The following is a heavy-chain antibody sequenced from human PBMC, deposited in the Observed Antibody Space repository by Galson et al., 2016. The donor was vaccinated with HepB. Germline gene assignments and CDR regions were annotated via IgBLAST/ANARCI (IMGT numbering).Heavy chain of an antibody. D-gene: IGHD3-10*01. J-gene: IGHJ4*02. Sequence: QSGAEVKKPGEALKISCKGSGYSFTNYWIGWVRQMPGKGLEWMGIIDPADSDTRYNPSFQGHVTISVDASLSTVYLQWSSLQASDTGMYYCARHLAELYGDHWGQGSLITVTS. CDR2: IDPADSDT. CDR3: ARHLAELYGDH. CDR1: GYSFTNYW. V-gene: IGHV5-51*01.